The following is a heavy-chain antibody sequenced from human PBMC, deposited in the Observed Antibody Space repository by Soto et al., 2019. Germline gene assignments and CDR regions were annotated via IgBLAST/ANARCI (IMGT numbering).Heavy chain of an antibody. V-gene: IGHV3-30-3*01. CDR3: ARVGGYYYYGMDV. CDR1: GFTFSSYA. CDR2: ISYDGSNK. Sequence: LSLTCAASGFTFSSYAMHWVRQAPGKGLEWVAVISYDGSNKYYADSVKGRFTISRDNSKNTLYLQMNSLRAEDTAVYYCARVGGYYYYGMDVWGQGTTVTVSS. D-gene: IGHD2-15*01. J-gene: IGHJ6*02.